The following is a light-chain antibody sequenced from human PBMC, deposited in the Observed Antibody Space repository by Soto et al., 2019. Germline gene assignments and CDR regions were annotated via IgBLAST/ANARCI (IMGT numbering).Light chain of an antibody. CDR3: QQYNVWPRT. CDR1: QSVGGD. J-gene: IGKJ1*01. CDR2: DAS. V-gene: IGKV3D-15*01. Sequence: EIVMTQSPATLSVSQGERATLSCRASQSVGGDLAWYQQKPGQAPRLLIYDASRRATGIPARFSGSGSGTEFTLTISSLQSEDFAVYYCQQYNVWPRTFGQGTNVDNK.